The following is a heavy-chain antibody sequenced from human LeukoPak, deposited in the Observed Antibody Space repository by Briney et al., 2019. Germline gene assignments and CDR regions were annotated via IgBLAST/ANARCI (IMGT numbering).Heavy chain of an antibody. CDR3: ASSSGYYFSFDY. Sequence: ETLSLTCTVSGGSISSYYWSWIRQAPGKGLEWVSVIYSGGSTYYADSVKGRFTISRHNSKNTLYLQMNSLRAEDTAVYYCASSSGYYFSFDYWGQGTLVTVSS. J-gene: IGHJ4*02. D-gene: IGHD3-22*01. CDR2: IYSGGST. V-gene: IGHV3-53*04. CDR1: GGSISSYY.